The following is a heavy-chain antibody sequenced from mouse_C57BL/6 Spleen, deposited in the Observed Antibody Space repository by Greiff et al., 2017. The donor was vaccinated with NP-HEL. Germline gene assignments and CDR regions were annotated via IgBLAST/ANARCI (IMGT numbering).Heavy chain of an antibody. J-gene: IGHJ4*01. CDR1: GFSLTSYG. D-gene: IGHD2-1*01. CDR2: IWSGGST. CDR3: AIYGNYDGGAMDY. Sequence: QVQLKESGPGLVQPSQSLSITCTVSGFSLTSYGVHWVRQSPGKGLEWLAVIWSGGSTDYNAAFISRLSISKDNFKSQVFFKMNSLQADDTAIYYCAIYGNYDGGAMDYWGQGTSVTVSS. V-gene: IGHV2-2*01.